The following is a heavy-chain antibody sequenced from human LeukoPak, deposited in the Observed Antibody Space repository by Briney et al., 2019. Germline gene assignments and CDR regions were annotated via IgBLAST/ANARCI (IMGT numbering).Heavy chain of an antibody. CDR3: AREMRWSGAGYFVY. Sequence: PSETLSLTCTDSGGSISSYYWRWIRQPPGKGLEWIGYIYYSGSTNYNPSLKSRVTISVDTSKNQFSLKLSSVTAADTAVYYCAREMRWSGAGYFVYWGQRTLVTVSS. CDR1: GGSISSYY. CDR2: IYYSGST. V-gene: IGHV4-59*01. J-gene: IGHJ4*02. D-gene: IGHD3-10*01.